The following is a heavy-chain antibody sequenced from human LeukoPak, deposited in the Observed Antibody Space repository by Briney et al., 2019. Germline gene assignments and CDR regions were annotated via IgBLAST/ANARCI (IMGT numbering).Heavy chain of an antibody. CDR3: ARGGQGYNPHDY. CDR2: IYTDATT. D-gene: IGHD5-24*01. CDR1: GFTFGVDG. V-gene: IGHV3-53*01. J-gene: IGHJ4*02. Sequence: PGGSLRLSCIASGFTFGVDGMSWFRQAPGKGLEWVSVIYTDATTHYADSVKGRFTVSRDNSKNTLYLQMNSLRGEDTAVYYCARGGQGYNPHDYWGQGTLVTVSS.